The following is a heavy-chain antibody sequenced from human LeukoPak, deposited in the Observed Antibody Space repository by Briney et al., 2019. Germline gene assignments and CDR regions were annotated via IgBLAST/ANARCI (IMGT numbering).Heavy chain of an antibody. V-gene: IGHV3-33*01. CDR3: ARDGGITRTHGDRDAYYFDY. Sequence: PGRSLRLSCAAPGFTFSSYGMHWVRQAPGKGLEWVAVIWYDGSNKYYADSVKGRFTISRDNSKNTLYLQMNSLRAEDTAVYYCARDGGITRTHGDRDAYYFDYWGQGTLVTVSS. CDR2: IWYDGSNK. D-gene: IGHD1-14*01. CDR1: GFTFSSYG. J-gene: IGHJ4*02.